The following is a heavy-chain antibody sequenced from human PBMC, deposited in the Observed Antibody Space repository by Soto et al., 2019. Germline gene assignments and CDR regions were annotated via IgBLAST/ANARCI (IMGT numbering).Heavy chain of an antibody. CDR1: GGSISRGDYY. J-gene: IGHJ6*02. V-gene: IGHV4-30-4*01. D-gene: IGHD2-15*01. Sequence: PSETLSLTCTVSGGSISRGDYYWSWIRQPPGKGLEWIGYIYYSGSTYYNPSLKSRVTISVDTTKTQFSLNLNSVTAADTAVYYCSRDIVVVVPASRHYYGMDVWGQGTTVTVSS. CDR3: SRDIVVVVPASRHYYGMDV. CDR2: IYYSGST.